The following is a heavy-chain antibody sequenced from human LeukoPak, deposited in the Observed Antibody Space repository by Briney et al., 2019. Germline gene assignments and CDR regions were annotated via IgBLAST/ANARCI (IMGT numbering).Heavy chain of an antibody. Sequence: ASVKVSCKASGYTFTSYDINWVRQAPGQGLEWMGWINPNSGVTNYAQKFQDRVTMTRDTSISTAYMELSRLRSDDTGVYYCATSTGTTCSDYWGQGTLVTVSS. V-gene: IGHV1-2*02. CDR3: ATSTGTTCSDY. J-gene: IGHJ4*02. CDR2: INPNSGVT. D-gene: IGHD1-1*01. CDR1: GYTFTSYD.